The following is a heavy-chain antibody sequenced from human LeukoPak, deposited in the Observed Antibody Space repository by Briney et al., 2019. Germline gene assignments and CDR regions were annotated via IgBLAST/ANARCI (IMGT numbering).Heavy chain of an antibody. CDR3: GSNYITVDWDY. Sequence: GGSLRLSCAASGFTFSNFWMSWVRKAPGKGLEWVANINEDGTQIYYVDSVKGRSTIFRDNAKNSLYLQMNGLTAEDTAVYYCGSNYITVDWDYRGQGSLVTVSS. J-gene: IGHJ4*02. CDR2: INEDGTQI. V-gene: IGHV3-7*01. D-gene: IGHD1-7*01. CDR1: GFTFSNFW.